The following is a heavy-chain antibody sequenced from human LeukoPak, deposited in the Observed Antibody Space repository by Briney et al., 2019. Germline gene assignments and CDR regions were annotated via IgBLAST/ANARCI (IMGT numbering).Heavy chain of an antibody. CDR3: ARDKEPASYYGMDV. CDR1: GYTFTSYG. Sequence: ASVKVSCKASGYTFTSYGISWVRQAPGQGLEWMGWISAYNGNTNYAQKFQGRVTMTTDTSTSTAYMELRSLRSDDTAVYYCARDKEPASYYGMDVWGQGTTVTVSS. J-gene: IGHJ6*02. V-gene: IGHV1-18*01. CDR2: ISAYNGNT.